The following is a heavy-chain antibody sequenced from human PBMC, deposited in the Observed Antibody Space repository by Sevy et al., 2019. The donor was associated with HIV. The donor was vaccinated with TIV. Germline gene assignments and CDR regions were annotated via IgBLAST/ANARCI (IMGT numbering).Heavy chain of an antibody. J-gene: IGHJ4*02. Sequence: GGSLRLSCAASGFSFNNYNMHWVRQVPGKGLEWVALISYDGTNEYYADSVKGRFTVSGDNSRETLFVQMDSLRIEDTGVYYCVRNEDIWGQGTLVTVSS. CDR2: ISYDGTNE. CDR3: VRNEDI. V-gene: IGHV3-30*03. CDR1: GFSFNNYN.